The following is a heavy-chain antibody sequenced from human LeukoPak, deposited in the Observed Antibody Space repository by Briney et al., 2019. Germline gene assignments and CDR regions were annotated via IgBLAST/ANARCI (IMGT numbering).Heavy chain of an antibody. J-gene: IGHJ4*02. Sequence: SETLSLTCTVSGGSIRSSSYYWGWIRQSPGKGLEWIGYIYYSGSTYYNPSLKSRVTISVDTSKNQFSLKLSSVTAADTAVYYCARLISSSWYHEVLLGRDYWGQGTLVTVSS. D-gene: IGHD6-13*01. V-gene: IGHV4-39*01. CDR2: IYYSGST. CDR3: ARLISSSWYHEVLLGRDY. CDR1: GGSIRSSSYY.